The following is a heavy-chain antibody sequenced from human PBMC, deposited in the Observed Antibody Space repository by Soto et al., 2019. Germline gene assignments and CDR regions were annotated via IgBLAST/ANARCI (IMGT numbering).Heavy chain of an antibody. V-gene: IGHV4-4*07. Sequence: SETLSLTCTVSGGSISSYYWSWIRQPAGKGLEWIGRIYTSGSTNYNPSLKSRVTMSVDTSKNQFSLKLSSVTAADTAVYYCARDRYYYDSSGYLFDYWGQGTLVTVSS. CDR2: IYTSGST. CDR1: GGSISSYY. D-gene: IGHD3-22*01. J-gene: IGHJ4*02. CDR3: ARDRYYYDSSGYLFDY.